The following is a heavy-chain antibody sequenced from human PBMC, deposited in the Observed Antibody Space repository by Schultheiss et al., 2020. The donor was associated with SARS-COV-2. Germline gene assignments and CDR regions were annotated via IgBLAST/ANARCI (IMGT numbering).Heavy chain of an antibody. V-gene: IGHV1-18*04. J-gene: IGHJ2*01. CDR1: GYTFTSYG. CDR3: ARVRSEWLVLGYWYFDL. CDR2: ISAYNGNT. Sequence: ASVKVSCKASGYTFTSYGISWVRQAPGQGLEWMGWISAYNGNTNYAQKLQGRVTMTTDTSTSTAYMELRSLRSDDTAVYYCARVRSEWLVLGYWYFDLWGRGTLVTVSS. D-gene: IGHD6-19*01.